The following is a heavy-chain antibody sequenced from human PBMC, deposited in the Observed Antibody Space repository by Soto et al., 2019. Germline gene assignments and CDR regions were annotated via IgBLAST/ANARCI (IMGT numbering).Heavy chain of an antibody. D-gene: IGHD3-10*01. J-gene: IGHJ3*02. Sequence: GGALKISCERPVYNFSTSWICAGRDMPGNGPEWMAIIYPTDSKIRYSPSFQGQVTISADKSTTTAYLQWSSLKASDTAMYYCARHPEKRGRLVSAFDIWGQGTMVTVSS. V-gene: IGHV5-51*01. CDR3: ARHPEKRGRLVSAFDI. CDR1: VYNFSTSW. CDR2: IYPTDSKI.